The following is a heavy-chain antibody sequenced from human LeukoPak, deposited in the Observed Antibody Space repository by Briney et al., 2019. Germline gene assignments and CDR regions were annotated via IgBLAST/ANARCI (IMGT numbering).Heavy chain of an antibody. J-gene: IGHJ4*02. D-gene: IGHD6-13*01. CDR2: INHSGST. CDR1: GGSFSGYY. V-gene: IGHV4-34*01. CDR3: AGAPFRDCSSWPHFDY. Sequence: SETLSLTCAVYGGSFSGYYWSWIRQPPGKGLEWIGEINHSGSTNYNPSLKSRVTISVDTSKNQFSLKLSSVTAADTAVYYCAGAPFRDCSSWPHFDYWGQGTLVTVSS.